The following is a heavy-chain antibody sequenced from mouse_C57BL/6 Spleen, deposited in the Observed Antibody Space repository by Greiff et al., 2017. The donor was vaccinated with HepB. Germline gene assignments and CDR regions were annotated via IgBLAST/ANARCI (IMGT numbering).Heavy chain of an antibody. CDR1: GFSLTSYA. V-gene: IGHV2-9-1*01. CDR2: IWTGGGT. J-gene: IGHJ4*01. CDR3: ARNDPPGNGAMDY. Sequence: VQVVESGPGLVAPSQSLSITCTVSGFSLTSYAISWVRQPPGKGLEWLGVIWTGGGTNYNSALKSRLSISKDNSKSQVFLKMNSLQTDDTARYYCARNDPPGNGAMDYWGQGTSVTVSS.